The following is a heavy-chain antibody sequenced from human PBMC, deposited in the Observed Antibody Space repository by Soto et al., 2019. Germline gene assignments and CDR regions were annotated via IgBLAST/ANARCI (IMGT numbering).Heavy chain of an antibody. D-gene: IGHD1-26*01. CDR1: GYTLTTFF. V-gene: IGHV1-46*01. CDR3: AREAIVAGATSGMDA. CDR2: INPGNTAGSST. Sequence: QVQLVQSGAEVKKPGASVKVSCKASGYTLTTFFMHWVRQAPGQGLEWMGVINPGNTAGSSTTYAQKFQGEVTMTTDTSTSTVHMELGTLRSYDTAVYYCAREAIVAGATSGMDAWGQGTTVTVSS. J-gene: IGHJ6*02.